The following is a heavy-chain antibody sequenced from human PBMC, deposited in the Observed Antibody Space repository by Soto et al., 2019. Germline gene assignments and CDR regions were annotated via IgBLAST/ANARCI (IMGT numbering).Heavy chain of an antibody. Sequence: ASVKVSCKVSGYTLSELSMHWVRQAPVKGLEWMGGFDPEDGETIYAQKFQGRVTMTEDTSTDTAYMELSSLRSEDTAVYYCATDQLFGSYYDFWSGYHASTKYYYGMDVWGQGTTVTVSS. V-gene: IGHV1-24*01. CDR3: ATDQLFGSYYDFWSGYHASTKYYYGMDV. CDR2: FDPEDGET. CDR1: GYTLSELS. D-gene: IGHD3-3*01. J-gene: IGHJ6*02.